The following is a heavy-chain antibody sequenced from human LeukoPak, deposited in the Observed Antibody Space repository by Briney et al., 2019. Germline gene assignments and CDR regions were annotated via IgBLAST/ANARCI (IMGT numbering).Heavy chain of an antibody. D-gene: IGHD5-18*01. CDR3: ARFYWGYNYGYYFDY. CDR2: IYPGDSDT. V-gene: IGHV5-51*01. J-gene: IGHJ4*02. Sequence: ESLKISCQCSGYSFTSYWLGWVRQMPRKGLELIGSIYPGDSDTRYRPSFQGQVTISADKSISTAYLQWSSLKDSDTAMYYCARFYWGYNYGYYFDYWGQGTLVTVSS. CDR1: GYSFTSYW.